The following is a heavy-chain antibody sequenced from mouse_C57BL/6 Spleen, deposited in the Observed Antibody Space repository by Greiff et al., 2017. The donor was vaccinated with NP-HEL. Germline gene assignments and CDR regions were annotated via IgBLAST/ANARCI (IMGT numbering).Heavy chain of an antibody. Sequence: QVQLQQPGAELVMPGASVKLSCKASGYTFTSYWMHWVKQRPGQGLEWIGEIDPSDSYTNYNQKFKGKSTLTVDKSSSTDYMQLSSLTSEDSAVYYGARKVVGREGFAYWGQGTLVTVSA. CDR3: ARKVVGREGFAY. V-gene: IGHV1-69*01. D-gene: IGHD1-1*02. J-gene: IGHJ3*01. CDR2: IDPSDSYT. CDR1: GYTFTSYW.